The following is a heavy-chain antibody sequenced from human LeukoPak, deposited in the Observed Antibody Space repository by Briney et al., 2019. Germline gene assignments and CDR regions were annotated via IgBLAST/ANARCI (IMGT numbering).Heavy chain of an antibody. J-gene: IGHJ4*02. CDR1: GFTFSDYY. Sequence: GGSLRLSCAASGFTFSDYYMSWIRQAPGKGLEWVSYISSSGSTIYYADSVKGRFTISRDNAKNSLYLQMNSLRAEDTAVYYCARDAISSGRRLYYFDYWGQGTLVTVSS. V-gene: IGHV3-11*04. CDR3: ARDAISSGRRLYYFDY. D-gene: IGHD6-19*01. CDR2: ISSSGSTI.